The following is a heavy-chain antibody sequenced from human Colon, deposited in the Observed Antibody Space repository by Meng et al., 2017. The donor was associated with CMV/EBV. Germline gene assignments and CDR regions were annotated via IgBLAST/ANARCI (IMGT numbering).Heavy chain of an antibody. CDR1: GFTFGSHW. V-gene: IGHV3-74*01. D-gene: IGHD2-15*01. CDR3: VRGAATENYYSYAMDV. CDR2: IDNDASGT. J-gene: IGHJ6*02. Sequence: GGSLRLSCAASGFTFGSHWMHWVRQAPGKGLVWVSHIDNDASGTSYADSVKGRFTISRDNAKNTLHLQMNSLRVEDTAVYYCVRGAATENYYSYAMDVWGQGTTVTVSS.